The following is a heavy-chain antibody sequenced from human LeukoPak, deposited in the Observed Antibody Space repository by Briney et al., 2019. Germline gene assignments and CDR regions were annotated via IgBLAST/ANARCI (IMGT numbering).Heavy chain of an antibody. CDR3: ATERYTASWHDAFDT. Sequence: PGGSLRLSCVASGFTFSKAWMSWVRQAPGKGPEWVGRIKSKSDGGTIDYAAPVKGRFIVSRDDSRTTLYLQMSSLKPDDTAVYYCATERYTASWHDAFDTWGQGTMVTVSS. J-gene: IGHJ3*02. D-gene: IGHD2-2*01. CDR2: IKSKSDGGTI. V-gene: IGHV3-15*01. CDR1: GFTFSKAW.